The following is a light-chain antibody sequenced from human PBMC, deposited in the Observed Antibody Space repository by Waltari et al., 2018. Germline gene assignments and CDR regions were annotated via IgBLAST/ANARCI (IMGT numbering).Light chain of an antibody. CDR1: SSNVERNY. CDR2: RNN. Sequence: QSVLTQPPSVSGTPGQRVTISCSGISSNVERNYVLCYQQLPGAAPKLLIYRNNQRPSGVPDRFSGSKSGTSASLAITGLRSEDEADYYCAGWDDGLGVTWVFGGGTKLTVL. J-gene: IGLJ3*02. V-gene: IGLV1-47*01. CDR3: AGWDDGLGVTWV.